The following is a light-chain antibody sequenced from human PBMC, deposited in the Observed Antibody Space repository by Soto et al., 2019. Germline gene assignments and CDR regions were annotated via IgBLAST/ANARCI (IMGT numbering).Light chain of an antibody. J-gene: IGLJ1*01. Sequence: QSVLTQPPSASGTPGQRVTISCSGSSSNIGSNYVYWYQQLPGTAPKLLIYRNNQRPSGVPDRFSGSKSGTSASLAISGLRSEDEADYYCAAWDYSLSGQGYVFGTGTKLTVL. CDR1: SSNIGSNY. CDR3: AAWDYSLSGQGYV. CDR2: RNN. V-gene: IGLV1-47*01.